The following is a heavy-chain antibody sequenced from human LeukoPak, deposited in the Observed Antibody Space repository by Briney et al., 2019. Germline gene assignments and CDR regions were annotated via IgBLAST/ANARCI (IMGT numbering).Heavy chain of an antibody. CDR1: GGSTSSSSYY. CDR3: ARQDLRSSGWTAWWYFDL. V-gene: IGHV4-39*01. J-gene: IGHJ2*01. Sequence: SETLSLTCTVSGGSTSSSSYYWGWIRQPPGKGLEWIGSIYYSGSTYYNPSLKSRVTISVDTSKNQFSLKLSSVTAADTAVYYCARQDLRSSGWTAWWYFDLWGRGTLVTVSS. D-gene: IGHD6-19*01. CDR2: IYYSGST.